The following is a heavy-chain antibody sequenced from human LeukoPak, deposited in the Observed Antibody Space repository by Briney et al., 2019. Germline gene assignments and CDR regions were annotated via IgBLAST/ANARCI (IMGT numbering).Heavy chain of an antibody. CDR1: GGSISSGSYY. D-gene: IGHD6-19*01. Sequence: SETLSLTCTVSGGSISSGSYYWSWIRQPAGKGLEWIGRIYTSGSTNYNPSLKSRVTISVDTSKNQFSLKLSSVTAADTAVYYCARGLTPGIAVAGIFDYWGQGTLVTVSS. V-gene: IGHV4-61*02. CDR3: ARGLTPGIAVAGIFDY. CDR2: IYTSGST. J-gene: IGHJ4*02.